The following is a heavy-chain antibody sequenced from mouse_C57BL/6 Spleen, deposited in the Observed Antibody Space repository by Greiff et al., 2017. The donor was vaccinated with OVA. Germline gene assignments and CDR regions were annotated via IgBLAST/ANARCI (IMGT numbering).Heavy chain of an antibody. J-gene: IGHJ2*01. Sequence: QVQLMESGAALATPRASVKLSCTASGSTFTSYWMHWVKQRPGQGLDWIGYINPGIGYTKCTQKFKGNATLTADKSSSTAYMQLSSLTYEDFAVYYCARGDSDYWGEGTTLTVSS. CDR3: ARGDSDY. V-gene: IGHV1-7*01. CDR1: GSTFTSYW. CDR2: INPGIGYT.